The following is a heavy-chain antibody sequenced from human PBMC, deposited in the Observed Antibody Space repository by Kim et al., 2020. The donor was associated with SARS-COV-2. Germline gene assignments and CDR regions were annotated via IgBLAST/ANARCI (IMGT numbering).Heavy chain of an antibody. D-gene: IGHD3-10*01. CDR1: GFSVSSSY. CDR2: IYSGGTI. Sequence: GGSLRLSCTASGFSVSSSYMSWVRQAPGKGLEWVSVIYSGGTIYYADSVKGRFIISRDNSKNTLYLQMNSLRVEDAAVYYCANYGLGSYSSFYNDMDVWGQGTTVTVSS. J-gene: IGHJ6*03. V-gene: IGHV3-66*02. CDR3: ANYGLGSYSSFYNDMDV.